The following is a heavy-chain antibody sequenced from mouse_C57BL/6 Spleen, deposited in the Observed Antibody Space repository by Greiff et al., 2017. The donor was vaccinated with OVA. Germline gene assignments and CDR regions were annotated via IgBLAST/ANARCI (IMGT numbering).Heavy chain of an antibody. CDR3: ARDSNYGAY. J-gene: IGHJ3*01. D-gene: IGHD2-5*01. V-gene: IGHV1-82*01. CDR1: GYAFSSSW. CDR2: IYPGDGDT. Sequence: VQLQQSGPELVKPGASVKISCKASGYAFSSSWMNWVKQRPGKGLEWIGRIYPGDGDTNYNGKFKGKATLTADKSSSTAYMQLSSLTSEDSAVYFCARDSNYGAYWGQGTLVTVSA.